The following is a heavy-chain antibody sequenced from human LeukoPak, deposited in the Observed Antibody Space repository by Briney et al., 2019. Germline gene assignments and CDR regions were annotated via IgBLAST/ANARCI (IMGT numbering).Heavy chain of an antibody. V-gene: IGHV3-30-3*01. Sequence: GRSLRLSCAASGFTFSSYAMHWVRQAPGKGLEWVAVISYDGSNKYYADSVKGRFTISRDNSKNTLYLQMNSLRAEDTAVYYCARGFTTPWDQGTLVTVSS. D-gene: IGHD1-1*01. CDR1: GFTFSSYA. CDR2: ISYDGSNK. CDR3: ARGFTTP. J-gene: IGHJ5*02.